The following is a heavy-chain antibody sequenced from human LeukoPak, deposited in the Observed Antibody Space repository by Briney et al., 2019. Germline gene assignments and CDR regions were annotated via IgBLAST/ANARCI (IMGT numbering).Heavy chain of an antibody. D-gene: IGHD3-16*02. J-gene: IGHJ4*02. CDR2: ISSTSTHM. Sequence: GGSLRLSCAASGFTFSSYSMNWVRQAPGKGLEWVSSISSTSTHMYYADSVMGQFTISRDNAKNSLYLQMNSLRAEDTAVYYCAREIVIDYWGQGTLVSVSS. CDR1: GFTFSSYS. CDR3: AREIVIDY. V-gene: IGHV3-21*01.